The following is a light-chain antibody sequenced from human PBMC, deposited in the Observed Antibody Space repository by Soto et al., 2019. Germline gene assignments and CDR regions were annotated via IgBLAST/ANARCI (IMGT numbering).Light chain of an antibody. CDR3: CSYSHTTSLSV. Sequence: QSALTQPASVSASPGQSITISCTGTGSDVGGYDYVSWYQQCPGKAPTLMIYEVTNRPSGVSNRFSGSKSGNTASLTISGLQAEDEADYYCCSYSHTTSLSVFGTGTKATVL. J-gene: IGLJ1*01. CDR1: GSDVGGYDY. CDR2: EVT. V-gene: IGLV2-14*01.